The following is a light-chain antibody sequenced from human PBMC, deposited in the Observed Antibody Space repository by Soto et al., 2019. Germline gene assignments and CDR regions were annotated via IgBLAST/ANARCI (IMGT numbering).Light chain of an antibody. CDR3: QSYDSSNQGV. V-gene: IGLV6-57*03. J-gene: IGLJ3*02. CDR1: SGSIASNY. CDR2: EDN. Sequence: NFMLTQPHSVSESPGKTVTLSFTRSSGSIASNYVQWYQQRPGSATTTVIYEDNQRPSGVPDRFSGSIDSSSNSASLTISGLKTEDEADYYCQSYDSSNQGVFGGGTKVTVL.